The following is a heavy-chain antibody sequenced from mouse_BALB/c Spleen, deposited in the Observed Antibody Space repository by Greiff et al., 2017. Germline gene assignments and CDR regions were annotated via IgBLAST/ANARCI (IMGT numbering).Heavy chain of an antibody. CDR3: TGGGRAIDY. J-gene: IGHJ4*01. D-gene: IGHD4-1*01. Sequence: QVQLQQSGAELVKPGASVKLSCTASGYTFTSYYMYWVKQRPGQGLEWIGEINPSNGGTNFNEKFKSKATLTVDKSSSTAYMQLSSLTSEDSAVYFWTGGGRAIDYWGQGTSVTVSS. CDR2: INPSNGGT. CDR1: GYTFTSYY. V-gene: IGHV1S81*02.